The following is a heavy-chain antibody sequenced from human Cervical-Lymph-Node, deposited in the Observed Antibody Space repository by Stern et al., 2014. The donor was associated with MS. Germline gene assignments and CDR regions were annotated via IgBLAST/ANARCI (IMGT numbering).Heavy chain of an antibody. Sequence: QVQLVQSGPEVKKPGSSVRVSCKASGNTFSVNSFVTSTISWVRQTPGHGLEWMGGIIPIFGPPTYAQTFQDRVTISADESTMTAYIELRSLRSEDTAVYFCATRPDCGGDCAVYYLDHWGQGTVVTVSS. D-gene: IGHD2-21*02. V-gene: IGHV1-69*01. J-gene: IGHJ4*01. CDR3: ATRPDCGGDCAVYYLDH. CDR1: GNTFSVNSFVTST. CDR2: IIPIFGPP.